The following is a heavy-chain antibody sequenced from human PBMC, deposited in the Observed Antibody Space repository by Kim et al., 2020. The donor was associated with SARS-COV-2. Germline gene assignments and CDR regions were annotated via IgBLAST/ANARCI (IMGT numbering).Heavy chain of an antibody. J-gene: IGHJ5*02. D-gene: IGHD3-10*01. CDR2: INGGNGNT. CDR3: AREGSGSYNWLDP. CDR1: GYTFDTYA. V-gene: IGHV1-3*01. Sequence: ASVKVSCKASGYTFDTYALYWVRQAPGQRFEWMGWINGGNGNTRYSQNFQGRVTITRVTSATTAYMELSSLTSKDTAVYYCAREGSGSYNWLDPWGQGTLVTVSS.